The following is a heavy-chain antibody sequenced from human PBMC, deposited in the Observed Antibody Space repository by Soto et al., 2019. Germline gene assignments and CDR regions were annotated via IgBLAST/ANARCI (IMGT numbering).Heavy chain of an antibody. V-gene: IGHV3-30-3*01. CDR2: ISYDGSNK. J-gene: IGHJ5*02. CDR3: AREWELPYDSSGYYPGRFDP. Sequence: PGGSLRLSCAASGFTFSSYAMHWVRQAPGKGLEWVAVISYDGSNKYYADSVKGRFTISRDNSKNTLYLQMNSLRAEDTAVYYCAREWELPYDSSGYYPGRFDPWGRGTLVTVSS. CDR1: GFTFSSYA. D-gene: IGHD3-22*01.